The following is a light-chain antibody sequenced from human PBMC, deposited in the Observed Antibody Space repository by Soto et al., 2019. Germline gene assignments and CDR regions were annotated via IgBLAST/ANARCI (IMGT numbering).Light chain of an antibody. Sequence: DIVMTQAPAILSLSRGQTATLSCGASQSVTTKLAWYQQRPGQTPRLLIYNASTRATAVPARFSGGGSVTEFSLTINSLQSHDFGIYYCQQYANNPWTFGQGTKVDIK. CDR2: NAS. V-gene: IGKV3-15*01. CDR3: QQYANNPWT. J-gene: IGKJ1*01. CDR1: QSVTTK.